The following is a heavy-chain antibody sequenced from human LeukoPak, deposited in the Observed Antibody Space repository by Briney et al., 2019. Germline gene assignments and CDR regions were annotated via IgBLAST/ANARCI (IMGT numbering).Heavy chain of an antibody. CDR1: GGTFSSYA. J-gene: IGHJ4*02. CDR2: INPIFGTA. CDR3: ATFGRYGGNSDYFDY. D-gene: IGHD4-23*01. V-gene: IGHV1-69*13. Sequence: SVKVSCKASGGTFSSYAISWVRQAPGQGLEWMGGINPIFGTANYAQKFQGRVTITADESTSTAYMELSRLRSEDTAVYYCATFGRYGGNSDYFDYWGQGTLVTVSS.